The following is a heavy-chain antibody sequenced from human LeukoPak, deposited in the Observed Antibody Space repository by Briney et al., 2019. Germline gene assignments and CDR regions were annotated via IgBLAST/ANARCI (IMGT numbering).Heavy chain of an antibody. V-gene: IGHV1-2*02. CDR2: INPNSGDT. J-gene: IGHJ3*02. Sequence: GASVKVSCKASGYTFTSYGISWVRQAPGQGLEWMGWINPNSGDTNYAQKFQGRVTMTRDTSISTAYMELSRLRSDDTAVYYCARDFMIMFGGIIVPRAFDIWGQGTMVTVSS. CDR3: ARDFMIMFGGIIVPRAFDI. D-gene: IGHD3-16*02. CDR1: GYTFTSYG.